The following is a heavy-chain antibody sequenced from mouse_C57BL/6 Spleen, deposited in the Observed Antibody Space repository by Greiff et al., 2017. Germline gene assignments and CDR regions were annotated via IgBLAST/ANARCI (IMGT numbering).Heavy chain of an antibody. J-gene: IGHJ2*01. CDR2: ISPGDGDT. CDR1: GYAFSSSW. CDR3: ARGDWDDY. Sequence: VKLQESGPELVKPGASVKISCKASGYAFSSSWMNWVKPRPGKGLEWIGRISPGDGDTNYNGKFKGKATLTGDKSSSTAYMQLSSLTSDDSAVYFCARGDWDDYWGQGTTLTVSS. V-gene: IGHV1-82*01. D-gene: IGHD4-1*01.